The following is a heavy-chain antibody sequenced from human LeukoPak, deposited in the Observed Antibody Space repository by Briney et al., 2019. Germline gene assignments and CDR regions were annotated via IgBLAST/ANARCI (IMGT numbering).Heavy chain of an antibody. Sequence: PGGSLRLSCGASGFTFSSYEMNWVRQAPGKGLEWVSYISSSGSTRNYADSVKGRFTISRCNAKNSLYLQMNSLRADDTGVYYCARDSGAVAFDYWGQGTLVTVSS. J-gene: IGHJ4*02. CDR2: ISSSGSTR. D-gene: IGHD6-19*01. CDR1: GFTFSSYE. V-gene: IGHV3-48*03. CDR3: ARDSGAVAFDY.